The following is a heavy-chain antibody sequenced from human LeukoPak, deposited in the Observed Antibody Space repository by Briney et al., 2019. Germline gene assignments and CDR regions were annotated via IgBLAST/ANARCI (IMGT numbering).Heavy chain of an antibody. D-gene: IGHD2-2*01. Sequence: SEPLSLTCTVSGYFISSGYYWGWIRQPPGKGLEWIGRIYHSGSTYYNPSLKSRVTISVDTSKNQFSLKLSSVTAADTAVYYCAREGPVRYWSSTSCPEYFQHWGQGTLVTVSS. J-gene: IGHJ1*01. V-gene: IGHV4-38-2*02. CDR2: IYHSGST. CDR1: GYFISSGYY. CDR3: AREGPVRYWSSTSCPEYFQH.